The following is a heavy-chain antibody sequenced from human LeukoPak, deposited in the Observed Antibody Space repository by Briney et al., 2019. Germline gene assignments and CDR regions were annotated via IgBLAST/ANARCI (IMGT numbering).Heavy chain of an antibody. V-gene: IGHV3-23*01. CDR1: GFTFSNYA. D-gene: IGHD6-13*01. CDR2: ITGNGGST. Sequence: GGSLRLSCAASGFTFSNYAMSWVRQAPGKGLEWVSAITGNGGSTYCTDSVKGRFTISRDNSKNTLYLQMNSLRAEDTAVYYCAKGYSSSWYFNYFDYWGQGTLVTVSS. CDR3: AKGYSSSWYFNYFDY. J-gene: IGHJ4*02.